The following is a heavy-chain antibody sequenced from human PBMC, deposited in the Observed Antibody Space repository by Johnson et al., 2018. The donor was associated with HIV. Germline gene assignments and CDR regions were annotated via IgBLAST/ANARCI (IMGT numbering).Heavy chain of an antibody. D-gene: IGHD1-26*01. CDR1: GFTFSSYW. Sequence: VQLVESGGGLVKPGGSLRLSCAASGFTFSSYWMHWVRQAPGKGLVWVSRINSDGSSTSYADSVKGRFTISRDNAKNTLYLQMNSLRAEDTAVYYCARGSEWELLPNDAFDIWGQGTMVTVSS. V-gene: IGHV3-74*02. J-gene: IGHJ3*02. CDR2: INSDGSST. CDR3: ARGSEWELLPNDAFDI.